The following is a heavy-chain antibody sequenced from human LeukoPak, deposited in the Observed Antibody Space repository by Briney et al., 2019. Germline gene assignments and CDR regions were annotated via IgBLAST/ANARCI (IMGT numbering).Heavy chain of an antibody. Sequence: PSETLSLTFTVSGDSIGRYFWSWIRQPPGKGLEWIGYNSGSTNYNPSLKSRVTILLDRSKNQFSLKLSSVTAADTAIYYCARGRGYGGNYLRSFDIWGQGTMVTVSS. CDR3: ARGRGYGGNYLRSFDI. CDR1: GDSIGRYF. J-gene: IGHJ3*02. V-gene: IGHV4-59*08. CDR2: NSGST. D-gene: IGHD1-26*01.